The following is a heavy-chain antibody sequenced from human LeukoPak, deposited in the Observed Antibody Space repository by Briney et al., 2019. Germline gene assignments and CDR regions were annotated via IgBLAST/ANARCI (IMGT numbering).Heavy chain of an antibody. J-gene: IGHJ5*02. D-gene: IGHD5/OR15-5a*01. CDR2: IYHSGST. V-gene: IGHV4-38-2*02. CDR1: GYSISSGYY. CDR3: ARWKRGSTNWFDP. Sequence: PSETLSLTCTVSGYSISSGYYWGWIRQPPGKGLEWIGSIYHSGSTYYNPSLKSRVTISVDTSKDQFSLKLSSVTAADTAVYYCARWKRGSTNWFDPWGQGTLVTVSS.